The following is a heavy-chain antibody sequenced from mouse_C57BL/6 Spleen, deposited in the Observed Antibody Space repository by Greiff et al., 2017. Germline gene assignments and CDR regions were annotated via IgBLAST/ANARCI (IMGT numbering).Heavy chain of an antibody. CDR2: IYPGDGDT. D-gene: IGHD2-4*01. Sequence: VQLQQSGPELVKPGASVKISCKASGYAFSSSWMNWVKQRPGKGLEWIGRIYPGDGDTNYNGKFKGKATLTADKSSSTAYMQLSSLTSEDSAVYVCARSNDYGGDYYAMDYWGQGTSVTVSS. V-gene: IGHV1-82*01. J-gene: IGHJ4*01. CDR1: GYAFSSSW. CDR3: ARSNDYGGDYYAMDY.